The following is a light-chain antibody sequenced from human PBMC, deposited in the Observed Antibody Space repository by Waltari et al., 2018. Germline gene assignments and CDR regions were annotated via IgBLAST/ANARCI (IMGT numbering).Light chain of an antibody. V-gene: IGKV3-11*01. CDR3: HQRSNWPRP. CDR2: DVS. Sequence: EIVLTQSPGTLSLSPGESATLSCRASQSVGTSVTWYQQKPGQAPRLLIYDVSNRATAIPDRFSGSGSGTDFTLTISSLEPEDFAVYYCHQRSNWPRPFGQGTKVELK. J-gene: IGKJ1*01. CDR1: QSVGTS.